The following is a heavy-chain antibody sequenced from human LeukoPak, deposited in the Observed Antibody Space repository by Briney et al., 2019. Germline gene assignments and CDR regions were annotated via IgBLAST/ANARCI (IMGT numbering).Heavy chain of an antibody. Sequence: ASVKVSCKASGYTFTGYYMHWVRQAPGQGLEWMGWINPNSGGTNYAQKFQGRVTMTRDTSISTAYMELSRLRSDDTAVYYCARDLKGDAARRRNFDYWGQGTLVTVSS. V-gene: IGHV1-2*02. CDR2: INPNSGGT. CDR1: GYTFTGYY. J-gene: IGHJ4*02. D-gene: IGHD6-6*01. CDR3: ARDLKGDAARRRNFDY.